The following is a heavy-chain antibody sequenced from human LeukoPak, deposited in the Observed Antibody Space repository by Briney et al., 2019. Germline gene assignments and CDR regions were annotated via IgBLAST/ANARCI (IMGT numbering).Heavy chain of an antibody. J-gene: IGHJ5*02. CDR3: ARDGGFKGFDP. D-gene: IGHD3-16*01. CDR2: ISYDGSNK. Sequence: PGGSLRLSCAASGFTFSSYGMHWVRQAPGKGLEWVAVISYDGSNKYYADSVKGRFTISRDNSKNTLYLQMNSLRAEDTAVYYCARDGGFKGFDPWGQGALVTVSS. V-gene: IGHV3-30*12. CDR1: GFTFSSYG.